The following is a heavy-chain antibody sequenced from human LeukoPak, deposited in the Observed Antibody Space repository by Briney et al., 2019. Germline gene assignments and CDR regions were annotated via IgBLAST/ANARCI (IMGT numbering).Heavy chain of an antibody. D-gene: IGHD6-19*01. CDR3: AKMGIAVAGTTGFDY. CDR1: GFAFRSYA. Sequence: GGLLRRSCAASGFAFRSYAMSSVRQGPGKGLDWAAAISGSGGSTYYAASVKGRFTISRDNSKNTLYLQMTSLRAEDTAVYYCAKMGIAVAGTTGFDYWGQGTLVTVSS. J-gene: IGHJ4*02. CDR2: ISGSGGST. V-gene: IGHV3-23*01.